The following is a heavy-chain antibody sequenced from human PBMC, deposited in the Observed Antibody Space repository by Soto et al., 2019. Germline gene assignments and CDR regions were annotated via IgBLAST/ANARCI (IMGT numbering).Heavy chain of an antibody. D-gene: IGHD3-16*02. CDR2: IYYSGST. CDR1: GGSISIGDYY. J-gene: IGHJ4*02. V-gene: IGHV4-30-4*01. CDR3: AREGGGVIVDY. Sequence: SETLSLTCTVSGGSISIGDYYWSCLRQPPGKGLEWIGYIYYSGSTYYNPSLKSRVTISVDKSKNQFSLKLSSVTAADTAVYYCAREGGGVIVDYWGQGTLVTVSS.